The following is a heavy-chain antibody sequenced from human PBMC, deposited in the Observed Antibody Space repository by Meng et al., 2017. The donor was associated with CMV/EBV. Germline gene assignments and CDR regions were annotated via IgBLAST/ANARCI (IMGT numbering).Heavy chain of an antibody. CDR2: IYSGGST. J-gene: IGHJ4*02. V-gene: IGHV3-66*01. CDR3: ARDHSGPLSH. D-gene: IGHD1-1*01. Sequence: EGQRVGAGGGLVQPGGSLRPSCAASGFTVSSNYMSWVRQAPGKGLEWVSVIYSGGSTYYADSVKGRFTISRDNSKNTLYLQMNSLRAEDTAVYYCARDHSGPLSHWGQGTLVTVSS. CDR1: GFTVSSNY.